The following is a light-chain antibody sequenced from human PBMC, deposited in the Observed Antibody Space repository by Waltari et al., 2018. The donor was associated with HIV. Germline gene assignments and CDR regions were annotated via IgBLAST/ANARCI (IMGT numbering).Light chain of an antibody. CDR2: DVV. Sequence: QSALTQPPSASGSPGKSVTISCTGTSSDIGAYNYVSWYQQHPGKASNFVFLDVVKRRSGVPYRFYGSNTVNTASLTVSVLQAEDEADYYCSSHAGINNYNFGTGTKVTV. CDR3: SSHAGINNYN. V-gene: IGLV2-8*01. J-gene: IGLJ1*01. CDR1: SSDIGAYNY.